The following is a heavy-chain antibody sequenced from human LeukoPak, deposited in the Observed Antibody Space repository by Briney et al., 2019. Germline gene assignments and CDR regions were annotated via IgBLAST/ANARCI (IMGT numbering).Heavy chain of an antibody. Sequence: GGSLRLSCTASGFTFSSYWMNWVRQVPGKELEWVAIIKSDGTEEHYLDSVKGRFTISRDNANNLLFLQMNNMRAEDTAVYYCAGGGGYLIDYWGQGTLVTVSS. J-gene: IGHJ4*02. D-gene: IGHD3-22*01. CDR2: IKSDGTEE. CDR1: GFTFSSYW. CDR3: AGGGGYLIDY. V-gene: IGHV3-7*01.